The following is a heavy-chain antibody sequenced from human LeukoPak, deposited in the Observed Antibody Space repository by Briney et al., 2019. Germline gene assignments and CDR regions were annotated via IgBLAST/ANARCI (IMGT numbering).Heavy chain of an antibody. CDR2: ISPSGGST. CDR3: ATNVRSGGNY. D-gene: IGHD3-10*02. Sequence: GGSLRLSCAASGSTLRSYTVTWFRQPPGKGLECVSVISPSGGSTYYADSVKGRFTISRDNSKNTVSLQMNSLRGDDTAVYYCATNVRSGGNYWGQGTLVTVSS. CDR1: GSTLRSYT. J-gene: IGHJ4*02. V-gene: IGHV3-23*01.